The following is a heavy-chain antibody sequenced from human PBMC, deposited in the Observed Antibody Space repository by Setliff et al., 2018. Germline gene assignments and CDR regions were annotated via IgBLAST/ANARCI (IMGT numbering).Heavy chain of an antibody. J-gene: IGHJ4*02. Sequence: GASVKVSCKTSGFRFTNFGFSWVRQAPGQGLEWLGSISPYSGNTNYPQWLQDRVTMTIDTSATTVYMELSSLRYEDTAVFYCASADVVVAPWGQGTLVTVSS. V-gene: IGHV1-18*01. CDR1: GFRFTNFG. D-gene: IGHD2-21*01. CDR2: ISPYSGNT. CDR3: ASADVVVAP.